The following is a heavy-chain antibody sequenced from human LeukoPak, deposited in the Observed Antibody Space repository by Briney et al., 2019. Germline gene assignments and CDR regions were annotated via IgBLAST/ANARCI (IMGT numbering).Heavy chain of an antibody. CDR1: GYTFTSYY. J-gene: IGHJ4*02. V-gene: IGHV1-46*01. D-gene: IGHD3-22*01. CDR2: INPSGGST. CDR3: ARDGANYYDSSGYSVWDY. Sequence: ASVKVSCKASGYTFTSYYMHWVRQAPGQGLEWMGIINPSGGSTSYAQKFQGRVTMTRDMSTSTVYMELSSLRSEDTAVYYCARDGANYYDSSGYSVWDYWGQGTLVTVSS.